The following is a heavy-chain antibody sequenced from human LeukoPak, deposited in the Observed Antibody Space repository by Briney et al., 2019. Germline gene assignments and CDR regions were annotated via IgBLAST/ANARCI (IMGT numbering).Heavy chain of an antibody. V-gene: IGHV6-1*01. Sequence: SQTLSLTCAISGDSVSSNSAAWNWIRQSPSRGLEWLRRTYYRSKWYNDYAVSVKSRITINPDTCKNQVSLQLNSVTPEDTAVYYCARFAYCGGDCYFLPPYYYYYGMDVWGQGTTVTVSS. D-gene: IGHD2-21*02. CDR3: ARFAYCGGDCYFLPPYYYYYGMDV. J-gene: IGHJ6*02. CDR1: GDSVSSNSAA. CDR2: TYYRSKWYN.